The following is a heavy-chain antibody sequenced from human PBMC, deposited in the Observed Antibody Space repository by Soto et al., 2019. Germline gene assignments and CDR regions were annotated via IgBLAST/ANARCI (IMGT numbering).Heavy chain of an antibody. CDR1: GFTFSGSA. Sequence: EVQLVESGGGLVQPGGSLKLSCAASGFTFSGSAMHWVRQASGKGLEWVGRIRSKANSYATAYAAPVKGRFTISTDDSKNTAYLQMNSLRTEDTAVYYCTVNYFGSGSFSYWGQGTLVTVSS. J-gene: IGHJ4*02. V-gene: IGHV3-73*02. D-gene: IGHD3-10*01. CDR3: TVNYFGSGSFSY. CDR2: IRSKANSYAT.